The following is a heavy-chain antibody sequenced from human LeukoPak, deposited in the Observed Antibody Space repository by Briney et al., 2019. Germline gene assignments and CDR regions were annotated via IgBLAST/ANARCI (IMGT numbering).Heavy chain of an antibody. CDR1: GFTFSSYW. J-gene: IGHJ3*02. D-gene: IGHD5-18*01. V-gene: IGHV3-7*01. CDR2: IKQDGGEK. Sequence: GGSLRLSCAASGFTFSSYWMSWVRQAPGKGLEWVANIKQDGGEKHYVDSVKGRFTISRDNAKNSVYLQMNSLRAEDTAVYYCARRVQLWVRAFDIWGQGTMVTVSS. CDR3: ARRVQLWVRAFDI.